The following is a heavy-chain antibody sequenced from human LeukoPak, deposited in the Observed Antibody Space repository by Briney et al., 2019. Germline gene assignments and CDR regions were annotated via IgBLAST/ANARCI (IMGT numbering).Heavy chain of an antibody. V-gene: IGHV4-59*01. CDR3: ARVDTAILPYFDY. J-gene: IGHJ4*02. D-gene: IGHD5-18*01. CDR2: IYYSGST. Sequence: SETLSLTCTVSGGSISSYYWSWIRQPPGKGLEWIGYIYYSGSTNYNPSLKSRVTISVDTSKNQFSLKLSSVTAADTDVYYCARVDTAILPYFDYWGQGTLVTVSS. CDR1: GGSISSYY.